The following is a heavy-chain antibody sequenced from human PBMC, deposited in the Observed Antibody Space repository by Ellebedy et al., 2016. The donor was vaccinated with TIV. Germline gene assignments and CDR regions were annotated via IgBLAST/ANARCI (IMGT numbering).Heavy chain of an antibody. CDR3: ARGGQNYFDY. CDR1: SYTFTTYG. V-gene: IGHV1-18*04. CDR2: INAYNGKT. J-gene: IGHJ4*02. Sequence: ASVKVSXKATSYTFTTYGITWVRQAPGQGLEWMGWINAYNGKTNYAQNLQGRVTMTTDTSTTTAYMELRSLRSGDTAVYYCARGGQNYFDYWGQGTLVTVSS.